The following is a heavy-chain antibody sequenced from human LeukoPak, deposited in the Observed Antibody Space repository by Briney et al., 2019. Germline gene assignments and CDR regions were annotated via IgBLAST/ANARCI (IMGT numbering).Heavy chain of an antibody. J-gene: IGHJ5*02. Sequence: PGGSLRLSCAASGFTFSSYAMHWVRQAPGKGLEWVAVISYDGSNKYYADSVKGRFTISRDNSKNTLYLQMNSLRAEDTAVYYCARVMGYGSGSDWFDPWGQGTLVTVSS. D-gene: IGHD3-10*01. CDR1: GFTFSSYA. V-gene: IGHV3-30*14. CDR2: ISYDGSNK. CDR3: ARVMGYGSGSDWFDP.